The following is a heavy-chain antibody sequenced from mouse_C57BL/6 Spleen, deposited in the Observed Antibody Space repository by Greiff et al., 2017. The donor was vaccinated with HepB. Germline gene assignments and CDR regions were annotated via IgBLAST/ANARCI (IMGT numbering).Heavy chain of an antibody. Sequence: QVQLQQPGAELVKPGASVKLSCKASGYTFTSYWMHWVKQRPGQGLEWIGMIHPNSGSTNYNEKFKSKATLTVDKSSSTAYMQLSSLTSEDSAVCYCARRDYGSSSYAMDYWGQGTSGTVSS. CDR2: IHPNSGST. CDR3: ARRDYGSSSYAMDY. D-gene: IGHD1-1*01. J-gene: IGHJ4*01. V-gene: IGHV1-64*01. CDR1: GYTFTSYW.